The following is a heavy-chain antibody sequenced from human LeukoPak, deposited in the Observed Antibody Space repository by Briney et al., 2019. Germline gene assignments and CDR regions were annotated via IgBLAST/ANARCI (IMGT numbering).Heavy chain of an antibody. CDR2: IYSGGST. CDR3: ARFGRIAARPADAFDI. CDR1: GFTVSSNY. Sequence: GGSLRLSCAASGFTVSSNYMSWVRQAPGKGLEWVSVIYSGGSTYYADSVKGRITISRHNSKNTLYLQMNSLRAEDTAVYYCARFGRIAARPADAFDIWGQGTMVTVSS. D-gene: IGHD6-6*01. J-gene: IGHJ3*02. V-gene: IGHV3-53*04.